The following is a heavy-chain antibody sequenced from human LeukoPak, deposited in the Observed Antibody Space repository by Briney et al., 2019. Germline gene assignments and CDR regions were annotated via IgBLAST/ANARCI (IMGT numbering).Heavy chain of an antibody. CDR1: GYTFTSYY. CDR3: ARVPGVGYCSSTSCYSSGMDV. D-gene: IGHD2-2*01. J-gene: IGHJ6*02. Sequence: ASVKVSCKASGYTFTSYYKHWVRQAPGQGLEWMGIINPSGGSTSYAQKFQGRVTMTRDTSTSTVYMELSSLRSEDTAVYYCARVPGVGYCSSTSCYSSGMDVWGQGTTVTVSS. CDR2: INPSGGST. V-gene: IGHV1-46*01.